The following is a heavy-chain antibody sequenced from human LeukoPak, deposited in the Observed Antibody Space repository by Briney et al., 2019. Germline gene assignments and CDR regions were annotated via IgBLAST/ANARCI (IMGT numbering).Heavy chain of an antibody. V-gene: IGHV4-30-4*01. CDR2: IYYSGNT. CDR1: GGSISSGDYY. J-gene: IGHJ5*02. D-gene: IGHD3-10*01. Sequence: PSQTLFLTCTVSGGSISSGDYYWSWIRQPPGKGLEWIGYIYYSGNTYYNPSLKSRVTISVDTSKNQFSLKLSSVTAADTAVYYCARYYYDSGSYEVWFDPWGQGTLVTVSS. CDR3: ARYYYDSGSYEVWFDP.